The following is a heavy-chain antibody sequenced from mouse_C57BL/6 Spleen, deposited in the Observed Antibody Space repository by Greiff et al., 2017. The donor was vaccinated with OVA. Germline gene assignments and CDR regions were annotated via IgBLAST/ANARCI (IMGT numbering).Heavy chain of an antibody. D-gene: IGHD4-1*01. CDR1: GYSITSGYY. J-gene: IGHJ4*01. CDR2: ISYDGSN. CDR3: ARGTGNAMDY. V-gene: IGHV3-6*01. Sequence: EVKLQESGPGLVKPSQSLSLTCSVTGYSITSGYYWNWIRQFPGNKLEWMGYISYDGSNNYNPSLKNRISITRDTSKNQFFLKLNSVTTEDTATYYCARGTGNAMDYWGQGTSVTVSP.